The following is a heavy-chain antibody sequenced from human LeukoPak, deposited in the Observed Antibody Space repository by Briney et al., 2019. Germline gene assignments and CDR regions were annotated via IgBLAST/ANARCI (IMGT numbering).Heavy chain of an antibody. CDR2: IYYSGST. Sequence: SETLSLTCTVSGGSISVYYWTWIRQPPGKGLEWIGYIYYSGSTNYNPSLKSRVTISVDTSKNQFSLKLSSVTAADTAVYYCATIAGSSSYWGQGTLVTVSS. CDR1: GGSISVYY. J-gene: IGHJ4*02. V-gene: IGHV4-59*08. D-gene: IGHD6-6*01. CDR3: ATIAGSSSY.